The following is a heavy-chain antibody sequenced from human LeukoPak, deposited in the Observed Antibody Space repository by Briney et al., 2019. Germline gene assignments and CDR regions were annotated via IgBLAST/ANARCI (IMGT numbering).Heavy chain of an antibody. CDR3: ARETSQKGADYMDV. D-gene: IGHD3-16*01. J-gene: IGHJ6*03. CDR1: GGSIISYY. CDR2: IYYSGGT. Sequence: SETLSLTCTVSGGSIISYYRSWIRQPPGKGLEWIGYIYYSGGTNYNPSLKSRLTISVDTSKKQFSLKLRSVTAADTAVYYCARETSQKGADYMDVWGKGTTVTISS. V-gene: IGHV4-59*01.